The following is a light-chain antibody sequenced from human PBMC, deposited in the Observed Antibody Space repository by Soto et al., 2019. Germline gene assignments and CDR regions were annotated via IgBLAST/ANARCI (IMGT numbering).Light chain of an antibody. CDR1: QGVSSY. J-gene: IGKJ5*01. Sequence: EIVLTQSPATLSLSPGERATLSCRASQGVSSYLAWYQQKPGQAPRLLIYDASNRATGIPARFSGSGPGTDFTLTISSLEPEDFAVYYCQQRSNWPITFGQGTRLEI. V-gene: IGKV3D-11*01. CDR2: DAS. CDR3: QQRSNWPIT.